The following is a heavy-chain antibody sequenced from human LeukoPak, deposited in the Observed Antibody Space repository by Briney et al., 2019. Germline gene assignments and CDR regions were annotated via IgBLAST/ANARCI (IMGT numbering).Heavy chain of an antibody. J-gene: IGHJ4*02. Sequence: GGSLRLSCAASGFTVSSTYMNWVRQAPGKGLEWVSVIYTGGNTYYADSVKGRFTISRDNSKNTLYLQMNSLRAEDTAVYYCAAFRDGFNWHLDYWGQGTLVTVLS. D-gene: IGHD5-24*01. CDR1: GFTVSSTY. V-gene: IGHV3-53*01. CDR3: AAFRDGFNWHLDY. CDR2: IYTGGNT.